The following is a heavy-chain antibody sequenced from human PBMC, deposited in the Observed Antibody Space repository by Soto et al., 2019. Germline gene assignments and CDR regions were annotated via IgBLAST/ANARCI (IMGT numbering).Heavy chain of an antibody. D-gene: IGHD2-15*01. CDR3: AKAQGGSYFDY. V-gene: IGHV3-23*01. CDR2: ISSSGGST. Sequence: PGGSLRLSCAASGFTFSSNATSWVRQAPGKWLEWVSGISSSGGSTYYADSVKGRFTISRDNSKNMLYLQMNNLRAEDTAVYYCAKAQGGSYFDYWGQGTLVTVSS. J-gene: IGHJ4*02. CDR1: GFTFSSNA.